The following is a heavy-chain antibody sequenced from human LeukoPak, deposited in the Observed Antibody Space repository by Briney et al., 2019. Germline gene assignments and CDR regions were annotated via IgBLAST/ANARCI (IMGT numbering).Heavy chain of an antibody. V-gene: IGHV3-21*01. CDR3: ARDPSYDFPYP. CDR2: ISSSSSYI. J-gene: IGHJ5*02. D-gene: IGHD3-3*01. Sequence: GGSLRLSCAASGFTFSSYSMNWVRQAPGKGLEWVSSISSSSSYIYYAGSVKGRFTISRDNAKNSLYLQMNSLRAEDTAVYYCARDPSYDFPYPWGQGTLVTVSS. CDR1: GFTFSSYS.